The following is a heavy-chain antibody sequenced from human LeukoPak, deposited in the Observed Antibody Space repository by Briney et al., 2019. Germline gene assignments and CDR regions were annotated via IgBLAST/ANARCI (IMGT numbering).Heavy chain of an antibody. CDR1: GFTFSTYS. CDR3: ARDNLSSYWYFDL. D-gene: IGHD1-14*01. Sequence: GGSLRLSCAASGFTFSTYSMNWVRRAPGKGLEWVSYISSGSGTIYYADSVKGRFTISRDNAKNSLYLQMDSLRDEDTAVYYCARDNLSSYWYFDLWGRGTLVTVSS. V-gene: IGHV3-48*02. CDR2: ISSGSGTI. J-gene: IGHJ2*01.